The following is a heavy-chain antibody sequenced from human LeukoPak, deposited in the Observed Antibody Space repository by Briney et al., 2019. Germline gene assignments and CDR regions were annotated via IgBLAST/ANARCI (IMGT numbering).Heavy chain of an antibody. D-gene: IGHD3-10*01. CDR3: AKVARQGWELLSYYFDY. CDR2: ISSSSSTI. V-gene: IGHV3-48*04. J-gene: IGHJ4*02. CDR1: GFTFSSYS. Sequence: PGGSLRLSCAASGFTFSSYSMNWVRQAPGKGLEWVSYISSSSSTIYYADSVKGRFTISRDNSKKTLYLQMNSLRAEDTAVYYCAKVARQGWELLSYYFDYWGQGTLVTVSS.